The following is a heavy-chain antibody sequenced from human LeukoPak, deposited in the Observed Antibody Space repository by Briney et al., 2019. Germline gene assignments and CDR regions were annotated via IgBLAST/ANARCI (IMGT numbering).Heavy chain of an antibody. CDR2: ISSSSYI. J-gene: IGHJ5*02. CDR3: AREVDCSSTSCYALWFDP. D-gene: IGHD2-2*01. V-gene: IGHV3-21*01. CDR1: GFTFSSYS. Sequence: GGSLRLSCAASGFTFSSYSMNWVRQAPGKGLEWVSSISSSSYIYYADSVKGRFTISRDNAKNSLYLQMDSLRAEDTAVYYCAREVDCSSTSCYALWFDPWGQGTLVTVSS.